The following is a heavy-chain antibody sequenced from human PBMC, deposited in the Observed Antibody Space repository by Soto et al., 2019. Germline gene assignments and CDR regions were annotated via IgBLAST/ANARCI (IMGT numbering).Heavy chain of an antibody. Sequence: QVQLVESGGGVDQPGRSLRLSCAASGFTFSAYTMHWVRQPPGKGLEWVAVISYDGNNERYTDPVKGRFTVSRDNSKSTLYLQMNSLKSEDTAVYYCARDGYSGRSDGFDIWGQGTMVTVSS. CDR2: ISYDGNNE. V-gene: IGHV3-30-3*01. CDR1: GFTFSAYT. D-gene: IGHD1-26*01. J-gene: IGHJ3*02. CDR3: ARDGYSGRSDGFDI.